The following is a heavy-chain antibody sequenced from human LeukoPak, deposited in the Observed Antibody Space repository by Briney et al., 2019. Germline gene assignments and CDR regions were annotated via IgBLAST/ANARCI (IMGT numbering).Heavy chain of an antibody. CDR1: GGSISSYY. CDR3: ARAELFSGTH. D-gene: IGHD2-15*01. V-gene: IGHV3-53*01. CDR2: IYSGGST. J-gene: IGHJ4*02. Sequence: ETLSLTCTVSGGSISSYYWSWIRQPAGKGLEWVSVIYSGGSTYYADSVKGRFTISRDNSKNTLYLQMNSLRAEDTAVYYCARAELFSGTHWGQGTLVTVSS.